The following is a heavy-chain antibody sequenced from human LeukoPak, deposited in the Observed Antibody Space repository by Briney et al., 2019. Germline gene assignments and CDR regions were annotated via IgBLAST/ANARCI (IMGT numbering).Heavy chain of an antibody. Sequence: PSGALSLTCAVSGGSISSSNWWSWVRQPPGKGLEWIGEIYHSGSTNYNPSLKSRVTISVDTSKNQFSLKLSSVTAADTAVYYCARASYYYDSSGFLTDYYFDYWGQGTLVTVSS. CDR1: GGSISSSNW. V-gene: IGHV4-4*02. J-gene: IGHJ4*02. CDR3: ARASYYYDSSGFLTDYYFDY. D-gene: IGHD3-22*01. CDR2: IYHSGST.